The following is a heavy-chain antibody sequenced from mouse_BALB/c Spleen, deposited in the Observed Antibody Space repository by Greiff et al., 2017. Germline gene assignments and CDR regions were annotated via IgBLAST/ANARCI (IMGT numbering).Heavy chain of an antibody. D-gene: IGHD2-4*01. Sequence: QVQLQQSAAELARPGASVKMSCKASGYTFTSYTMHWVKQRPGQGLEWIGYINPSSGYTEYNQKFKDKTTLTADKSSSTAYMQLSSLTSEDSAVYYCARYDYNYFDYWGQGTTLTVSS. CDR2: INPSSGYT. CDR1: GYTFTSYT. J-gene: IGHJ2*01. V-gene: IGHV1-4*02. CDR3: ARYDYNYFDY.